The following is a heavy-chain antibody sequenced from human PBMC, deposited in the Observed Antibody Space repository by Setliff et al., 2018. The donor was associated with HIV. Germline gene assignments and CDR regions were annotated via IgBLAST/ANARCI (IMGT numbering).Heavy chain of an antibody. J-gene: IGHJ4*02. V-gene: IGHV5-51*01. CDR1: GYSFTSYW. CDR2: IYPSDSDT. D-gene: IGHD6-19*01. CDR3: VRHPWGYSSSYAHYFDY. Sequence: GESLKISCQASGYSFTSYWIGWVRQMPGKGLEWMGIIYPSDSDTRYSPSFQGQVTISADESTNTAYLQWGGLKASDTAVYYSVRHPWGYSSSYAHYFDYWGQETLVTVSS.